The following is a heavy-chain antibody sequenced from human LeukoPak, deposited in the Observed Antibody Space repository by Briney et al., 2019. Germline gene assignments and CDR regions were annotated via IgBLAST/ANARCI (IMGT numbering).Heavy chain of an antibody. V-gene: IGHV1-69*02. CDR1: GGTFSSYT. D-gene: IGHD5-12*01. J-gene: IGHJ4*02. CDR3: ASGLRGYDEEALDY. CDR2: IIPILGIA. Sequence: QVQLVQSGAEVKKPGSSVTVSCTASGGTFSSYTISWVRQAPGQGLEWMGRIIPILGIANYAQKFQGRVTITADKSTSTAYMELSSLRSEDTAVYYCASGLRGYDEEALDYWGQGTLVTVSS.